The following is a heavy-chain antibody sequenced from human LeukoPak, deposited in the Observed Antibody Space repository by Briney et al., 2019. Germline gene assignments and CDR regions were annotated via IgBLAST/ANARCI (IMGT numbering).Heavy chain of an antibody. Sequence: GASVKVSCKASGYTFTSYYMHWVRQAPGQGLEWMGIINPSGGSTSYAQKFQGRVTMTRDTSTSTVYMELSSLRSEDTAVYYCARDIVVVPAAIFVVRAFDIWGQGTMVTVSS. CDR2: INPSGGST. D-gene: IGHD2-2*01. J-gene: IGHJ3*02. V-gene: IGHV1-46*03. CDR1: GYTFTSYY. CDR3: ARDIVVVPAAIFVVRAFDI.